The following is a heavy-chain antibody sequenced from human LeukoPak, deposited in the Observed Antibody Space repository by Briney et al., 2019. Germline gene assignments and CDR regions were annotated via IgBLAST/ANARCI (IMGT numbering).Heavy chain of an antibody. CDR1: GFTFNTYS. V-gene: IGHV3-21*01. CDR3: ARGPAPVTARGYYFDY. D-gene: IGHD2-21*02. J-gene: IGHJ4*02. CDR2: ISSSSSYI. Sequence: GRSLRLSCAASGFTFNTYSMNWVRQAPGKGLEWVSSISSSSSYIYHADAVKGRFTISRDNAKNSLYLQMNSLRAEDTAVYYCARGPAPVTARGYYFDYWGQGTLVTVSS.